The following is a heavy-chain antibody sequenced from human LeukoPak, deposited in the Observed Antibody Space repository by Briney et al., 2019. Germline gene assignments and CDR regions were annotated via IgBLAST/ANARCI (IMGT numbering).Heavy chain of an antibody. CDR1: GYTFTGYY. V-gene: IGHV1-2*02. CDR2: INPNSGGT. CDR3: ARYIEYYDFWSGSDAWFDP. D-gene: IGHD3-3*01. J-gene: IGHJ5*02. Sequence: ASVKVSCKASGYTFTGYYMHWVRQAPGQGLEWMGWINPNSGGTNYAQKLQGRVTMTRDTSISTAYMELSRLRSDDTAVYYCARYIEYYDFWSGSDAWFDPWGQGTLVTVSS.